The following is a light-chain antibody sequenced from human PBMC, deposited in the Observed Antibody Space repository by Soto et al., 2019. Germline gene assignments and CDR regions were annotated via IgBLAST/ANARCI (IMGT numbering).Light chain of an antibody. CDR3: SSYTSSSTWL. Sequence: ALTQPASVSGSPGQSITISCTGTSSDVGAYNYVSWYQQHPGKAPKLMIYEVSNRPSGVSNRFSGSKSANTASLTISGLQAGDEADYYCSSYTSSSTWLFSGGTKLTVL. V-gene: IGLV2-14*03. CDR1: SSDVGAYNY. CDR2: EVS. J-gene: IGLJ3*02.